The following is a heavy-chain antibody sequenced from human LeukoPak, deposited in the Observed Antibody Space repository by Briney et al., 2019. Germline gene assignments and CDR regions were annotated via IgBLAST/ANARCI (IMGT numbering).Heavy chain of an antibody. CDR2: IYYSGST. CDR3: ARDGAGTVNY. Sequence: SETLSLTCTVSGGSISSYYWSWIRQPPGKGLEWIGYIYYSGSTNYNPSLKSRVTMSVDTSKNQFSLKLSSVTAADTAVYYCARDGAGTVNYWGQGTLVTVSS. J-gene: IGHJ4*02. D-gene: IGHD6-19*01. V-gene: IGHV4-59*12. CDR1: GGSISSYY.